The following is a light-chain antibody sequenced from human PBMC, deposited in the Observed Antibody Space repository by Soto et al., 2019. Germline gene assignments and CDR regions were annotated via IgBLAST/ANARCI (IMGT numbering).Light chain of an antibody. CDR1: SSDVGSYNY. V-gene: IGLV2-14*01. Sequence: QSALTRPASVSGSPGQSITISCTGTSSDVGSYNYVSWYQQYPGKAPKLMIYDVSNRPSGVSYRFSGSKSGNTASLTISGLQAEDEADYYCSSYTTSSTLVVFGGGTKVTVL. CDR3: SSYTTSSTLVV. CDR2: DVS. J-gene: IGLJ2*01.